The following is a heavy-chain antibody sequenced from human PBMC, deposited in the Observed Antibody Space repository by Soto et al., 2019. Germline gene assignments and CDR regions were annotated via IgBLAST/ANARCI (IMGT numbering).Heavy chain of an antibody. CDR1: GGTFSSYS. V-gene: IGHV1-69*13. CDR3: PIDYSSSTPYYPIGY. D-gene: IGHD3-22*01. J-gene: IGHJ4*02. Sequence: SVKVSCKASGGTFSSYSISWVRQAPGQGLEWMGGIIPIFGTANYAQKFQGRVTITADESTSTAYMELSSLRSEDTAVYYCPIDYSSSTPYYPIGYWGQGTRVTVTS. CDR2: IIPIFGTA.